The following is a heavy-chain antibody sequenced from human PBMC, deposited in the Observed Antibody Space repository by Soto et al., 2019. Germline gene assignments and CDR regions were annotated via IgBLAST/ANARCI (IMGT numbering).Heavy chain of an antibody. Sequence: SVKVSCKASGGTFSSYAISWVRQAPGQGLEWMGGIIPTFGTANYAQKFQGRVTITADESTSTAYMELSSLRSEDTAVYYCARDSGRSNYHDSSGYWVLDYWGQGTLVTVSS. CDR3: ARDSGRSNYHDSSGYWVLDY. CDR1: GGTFSSYA. D-gene: IGHD3-22*01. J-gene: IGHJ4*02. CDR2: IIPTFGTA. V-gene: IGHV1-69*13.